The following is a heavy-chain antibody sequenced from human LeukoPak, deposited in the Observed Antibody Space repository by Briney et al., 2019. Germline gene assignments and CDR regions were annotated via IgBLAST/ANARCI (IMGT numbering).Heavy chain of an antibody. CDR2: IKSKTDGGTT. CDR3: TTRRDSSRAFDI. D-gene: IGHD3-22*01. CDR1: GFTFSNAW. Sequence: PGGSLRLSCAASGFTFSNAWMSWVRQAPGKGLEWVGRIKSKTDGGTTDYAAPVKGRFTISRGDSKNTLYLHMNSLKTEDTAVYYCTTRRDSSRAFDIWGQGTMVTVSP. J-gene: IGHJ3*02. V-gene: IGHV3-15*01.